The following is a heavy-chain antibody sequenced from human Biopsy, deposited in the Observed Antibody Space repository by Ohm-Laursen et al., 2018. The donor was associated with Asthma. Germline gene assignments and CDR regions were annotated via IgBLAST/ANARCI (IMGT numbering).Heavy chain of an antibody. V-gene: IGHV3-30*03. CDR3: VRDGTDDAYDI. D-gene: IGHD1-1*01. Sequence: SLRLSCAASGFSFNSYGMHWVRQAPGKGLEWVGVISKDASTQDYADSVKGRFTMARDNSKNTLDLQMNSLREEDTAVYYCVRDGTDDAYDIWGQGTVVSVSS. J-gene: IGHJ3*02. CDR2: ISKDASTQ. CDR1: GFSFNSYG.